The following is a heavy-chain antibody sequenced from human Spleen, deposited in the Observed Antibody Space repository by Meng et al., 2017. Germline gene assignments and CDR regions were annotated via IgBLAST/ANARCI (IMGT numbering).Heavy chain of an antibody. CDR2: IYYSGST. J-gene: IGHJ4*02. D-gene: IGHD3-22*01. Sequence: SETLSLTCTVSGDSISSYYWSWIRQPPGKGLEWIGYIYYSGSTNYSPSLKSRVTISVDTSQKQLDLKMNSVTAADTAVYYCARGHYDGYFDSWGQGTMVTVSS. CDR1: GDSISSYY. CDR3: ARGHYDGYFDS. V-gene: IGHV4-59*01.